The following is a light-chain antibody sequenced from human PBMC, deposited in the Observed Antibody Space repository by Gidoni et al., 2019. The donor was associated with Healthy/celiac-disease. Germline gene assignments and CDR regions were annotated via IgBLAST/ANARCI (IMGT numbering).Light chain of an antibody. J-gene: IGLJ2*01. CDR2: RNN. Sequence: QSVLTQPPSASGTPGQRVTISCSGSSSNIGSNYVYWYQQLPGTAPNLLIYRNNPLPSGVPDRFSGSKSCTSASLAISGLRSEDEADYYCAAWDDSLSVHVVFGGGTKLTVL. V-gene: IGLV1-47*01. CDR3: AAWDDSLSVHVV. CDR1: SSNIGSNY.